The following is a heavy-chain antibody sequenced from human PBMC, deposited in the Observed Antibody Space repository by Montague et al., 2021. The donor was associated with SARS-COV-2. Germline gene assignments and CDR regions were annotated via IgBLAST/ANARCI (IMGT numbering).Heavy chain of an antibody. CDR2: IYHSGST. Sequence: SETLSLTCTVSGYSISTGYYWGCIRPPPGKGLEWIGPIYHSGSTYFNPSLKSRVTISVDTSKNQFSLNLSSVTTADTAVYYCAKVAGSHDTFDIWGRGTMVTFSS. CDR1: GYSISTGYY. CDR3: AKVAGSHDTFDI. V-gene: IGHV4-38-2*02. J-gene: IGHJ3*02. D-gene: IGHD6-19*01.